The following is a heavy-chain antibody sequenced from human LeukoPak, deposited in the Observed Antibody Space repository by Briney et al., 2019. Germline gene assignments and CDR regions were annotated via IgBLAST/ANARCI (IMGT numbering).Heavy chain of an antibody. CDR3: ARDVRYCSSTSCYELDY. V-gene: IGHV1-18*04. CDR1: GYTFTGYY. Sequence: ASVKVSCKTSGYTFTGYYIHWVRQAPGQGLEWMGWSNPNNGNTNYAQKLQGRVTMTTDTSTSTAYMELRSLRSDDTAVYYCARDVRYCSSTSCYELDYWGQGTLVTVSS. J-gene: IGHJ4*02. CDR2: SNPNNGNT. D-gene: IGHD2-2*01.